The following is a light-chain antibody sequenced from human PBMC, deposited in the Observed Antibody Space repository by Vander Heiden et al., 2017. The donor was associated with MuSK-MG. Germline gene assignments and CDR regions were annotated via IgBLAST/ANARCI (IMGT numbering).Light chain of an antibody. J-gene: IGKJ4*01. CDR2: AAS. CDR3: QQSDSNPIT. V-gene: IGKV1-39*01. CDR1: QSIRSY. Sequence: SVGDRVTITCRASQSIRSYLNWYQQKPGKAPNLLIYAASSLQGGVPSRFSGSGSGTDFTLTVSSLQPEDIATYYCQQSDSNPITFGGGTKVEIK.